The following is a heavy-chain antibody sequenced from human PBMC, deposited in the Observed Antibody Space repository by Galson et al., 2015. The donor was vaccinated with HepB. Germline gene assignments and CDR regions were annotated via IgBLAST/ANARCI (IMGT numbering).Heavy chain of an antibody. V-gene: IGHV4-59*08. J-gene: IGHJ4*02. CDR1: GGSISSYY. Sequence: SETLSLTCTVSGGSISSYYWSWIRQPPGKGLEWIGYIYYGGSTNYNPSLKSRVTISVDTSKNQFSLKLSSVTAADTAVYYCARHLGAGPAAIAGLDYWGQGTLVTVSS. D-gene: IGHD2-2*02. CDR3: ARHLGAGPAAIAGLDY. CDR2: IYYGGST.